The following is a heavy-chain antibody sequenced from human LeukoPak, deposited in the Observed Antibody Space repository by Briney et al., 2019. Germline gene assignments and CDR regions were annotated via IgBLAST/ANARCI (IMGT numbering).Heavy chain of an antibody. CDR1: GGTFSSYA. J-gene: IGHJ3*02. D-gene: IGHD4-23*01. V-gene: IGHV1-69*05. CDR3: ARDGDYYGGNSRDAFDI. CDR2: IIPIFGTA. Sequence: EASVKVSCKASGGTFSSYAISWVRQAPRQGLEWMGGIIPIFGTANYAQKFQGRVTITTDESTSTAYMELSSLRSEDTAVYYCARDGDYYGGNSRDAFDIWGQGTMVTVSS.